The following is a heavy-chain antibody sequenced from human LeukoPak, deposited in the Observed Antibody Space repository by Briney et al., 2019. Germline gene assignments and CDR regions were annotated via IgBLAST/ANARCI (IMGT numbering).Heavy chain of an antibody. CDR1: GVTFSSYT. V-gene: IGHV1-69*02. D-gene: IGHD2-2*02. CDR2: IIPILGIA. CDR3: ASATYCSSTSCYTGGYYYYYMDV. Sequence: ASVAVSCKASGVTFSSYTISWVRQAPGQGLEWMGRIIPILGIANYAQKFQGRVTITADKSTSTAYMELSSLRSEDTAVYYCASATYCSSTSCYTGGYYYYYMDVWGKGTTVTVSS. J-gene: IGHJ6*03.